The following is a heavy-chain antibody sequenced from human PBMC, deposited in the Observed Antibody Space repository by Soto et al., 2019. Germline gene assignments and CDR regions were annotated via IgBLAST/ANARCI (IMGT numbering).Heavy chain of an antibody. Sequence: SETLSLTCTVSGGSISSYYWSWIRQPPGKGLEWIGYIYYSGSTNYNPSLKSRVTISVDTSKNQFSLKLSSVTAADTAVYYCARRWLPESDAFDIWGQGTMVTV. CDR2: IYYSGST. D-gene: IGHD6-19*01. CDR3: ARRWLPESDAFDI. J-gene: IGHJ3*02. CDR1: GGSISSYY. V-gene: IGHV4-59*08.